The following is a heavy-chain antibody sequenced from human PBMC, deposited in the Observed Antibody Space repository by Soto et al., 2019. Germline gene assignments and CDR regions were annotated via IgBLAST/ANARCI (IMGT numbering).Heavy chain of an antibody. CDR3: ARAVANTRNGLDI. CDR2: ISDDGSNK. J-gene: IGHJ3*02. D-gene: IGHD5-12*01. Sequence: GSLRLSCAASGFTFSSYAMHWVRQAPGKGLVWVSGISDDGSNKTYADSVKGRFTISRDNAKNTLYLQMNSLRAEDTAVYYCARAVANTRNGLDIWGQGTMVTVSS. CDR1: GFTFSSYA. V-gene: IGHV3-74*01.